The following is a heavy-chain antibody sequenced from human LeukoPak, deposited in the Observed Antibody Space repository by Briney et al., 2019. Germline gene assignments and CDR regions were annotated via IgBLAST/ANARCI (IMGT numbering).Heavy chain of an antibody. CDR3: AKNNGYGLIDY. V-gene: IGHV4-39*01. Sequence: SETLSLTCTVSGGSISSSSYYWGWIRQPPGKGLEWIGNIYSSGNTYYNASLKSRVTMYIDTSKNQFSLKLSSVTAADTAMYYCAKNNGYGLIDYWGQGTLVTVSS. J-gene: IGHJ4*02. CDR2: IYSSGNT. D-gene: IGHD5-12*01. CDR1: GGSISSSSYY.